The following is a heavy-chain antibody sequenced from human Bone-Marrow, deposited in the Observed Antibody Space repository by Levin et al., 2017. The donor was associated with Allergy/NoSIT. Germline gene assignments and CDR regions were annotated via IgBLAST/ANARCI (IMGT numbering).Heavy chain of an antibody. CDR1: GFNFRNYA. CDR3: AKDRIIMMVAATLDS. CDR2: IVGSGNLT. V-gene: IGHV3-23*01. J-gene: IGHJ4*02. Sequence: PGGSLRLSCAATGFNFRNYAMNWVRQTPGKGLEWVSSIVGSGNLTYYADSVKGRFTISRDNSKKTLFLEMNSLRADDTAVYYCAKDRIIMMVAATLDSWGLGTLVTVSS. D-gene: IGHD2-15*01.